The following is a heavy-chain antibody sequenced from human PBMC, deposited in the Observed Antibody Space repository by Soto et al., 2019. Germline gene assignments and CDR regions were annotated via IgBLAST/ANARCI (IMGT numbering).Heavy chain of an antibody. CDR2: ISSSSSTI. J-gene: IGHJ6*02. CDR3: ARDYAGYSSGGYYYYGMDV. D-gene: IGHD6-19*01. CDR1: GLTFCSYS. Sequence: GGSLRLSCAASGLTFCSYSMNWVRQAPGKGLEWVSYISSSSSTIYYADSVKGRFTISRDNAKNSVTPEDTAVYYCARDYAGYSSGGYYYYGMDVWGQGTTVTVSS. V-gene: IGHV3-48*01.